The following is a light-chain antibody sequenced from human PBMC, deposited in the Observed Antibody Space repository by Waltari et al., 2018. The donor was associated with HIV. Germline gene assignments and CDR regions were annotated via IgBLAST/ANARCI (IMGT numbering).Light chain of an antibody. V-gene: IGLV8-61*01. Sequence: QTVVTQEPSFSVSPGGTVPLTCGLSSGSVSTSYYPSRYQQTPGQAPRTLIHSTNTRSSGVPDRFSGSIVGNKAALTITGAQADDESDYYCVLYMGSGLWVFGGGTKLTVL. J-gene: IGLJ3*02. CDR3: VLYMGSGLWV. CDR1: SGSVSTSYY. CDR2: STN.